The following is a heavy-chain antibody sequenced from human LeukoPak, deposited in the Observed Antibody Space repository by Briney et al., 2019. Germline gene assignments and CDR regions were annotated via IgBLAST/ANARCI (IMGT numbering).Heavy chain of an antibody. CDR2: INSSGAT. CDR3: ARTPNRYCSGGSCYWFWFDP. CDR1: GGSFSGYY. J-gene: IGHJ5*02. Sequence: PSETLSLTCAVYGGSFSGYYWSWIRQFPEKGLEWIGEINSSGATNYNPSLKSRVTISVDTSKNQFSLKLSSVTAADTAVYYCARTPNRYCSGGSCYWFWFDPWGQGTLVTVSS. D-gene: IGHD2-15*01. V-gene: IGHV4-34*01.